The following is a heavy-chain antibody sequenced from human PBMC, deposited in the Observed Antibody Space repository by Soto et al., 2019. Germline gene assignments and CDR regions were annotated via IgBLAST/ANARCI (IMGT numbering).Heavy chain of an antibody. Sequence: SETLSLTCTVSGGSISSGGYYWSWIRQHPGKGLEWIGYIYYSGSTYYNPSLKSRVTISVDTSKNQFSLKLSSVTAADTAVYYCARGTSCCYTGNAFDSWGQGTMVTVSS. D-gene: IGHD2-2*01. J-gene: IGHJ3*02. V-gene: IGHV4-31*03. CDR1: GGSISSGGYY. CDR3: ARGTSCCYTGNAFDS. CDR2: IYYSGST.